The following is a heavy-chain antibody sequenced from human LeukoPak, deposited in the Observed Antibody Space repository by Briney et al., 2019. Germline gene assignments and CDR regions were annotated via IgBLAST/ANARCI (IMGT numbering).Heavy chain of an antibody. V-gene: IGHV3-23*01. CDR2: ISGSGNST. J-gene: IGHJ4*02. CDR3: ARDLVQLWSKDY. D-gene: IGHD5-18*01. Sequence: GGSLRLSCAASGFTFNNYAMIWVRQAPGKGLEWVSVISGSGNSTYYADSVKGRFTISRDNSKNTLYLQMNSLRAEDTAVYYCARDLVQLWSKDYWGQGTLVTVSS. CDR1: GFTFNNYA.